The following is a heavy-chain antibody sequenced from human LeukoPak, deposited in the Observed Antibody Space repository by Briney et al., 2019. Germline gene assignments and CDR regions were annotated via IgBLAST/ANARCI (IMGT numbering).Heavy chain of an antibody. V-gene: IGHV7-4-1*02. D-gene: IGHD5-24*01. CDR3: ARAERWLQSDC. CDR1: GYTFTSCA. CDR2: INTDTGNP. J-gene: IGHJ4*02. Sequence: ASVKVSCKASGYTFTSCAMNWVRQAPGQGLEWMGWINTDTGNPTYAQGFTGRFVFSLDTSVSTVYLQISSLKAEDTAVYYCARAERWLQSDCWGQGTLVTVSS.